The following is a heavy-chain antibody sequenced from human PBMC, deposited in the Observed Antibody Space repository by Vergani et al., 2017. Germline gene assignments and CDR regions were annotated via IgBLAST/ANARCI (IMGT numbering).Heavy chain of an antibody. CDR2: IIPIIRLA. V-gene: IGHV1-69*02. CDR3: ARVSPGDNSGWEPFDY. D-gene: IGHD6-19*01. J-gene: IGHJ4*02. CDR1: GDIFNLYT. Sequence: QVHLEQSGTEVKKPGSSVKVSCKVSGDIFNLYTVTWVRQAPGQGLEWMGRIIPIIRLATSAQKFQDRVKITGDTSTNTVYMEMNNLRSEDTAVYYCARVSPGDNSGWEPFDYWGQGTLVTVSS.